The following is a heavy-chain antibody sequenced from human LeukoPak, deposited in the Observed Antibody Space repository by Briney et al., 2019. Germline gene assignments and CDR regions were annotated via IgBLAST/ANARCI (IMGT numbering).Heavy chain of an antibody. V-gene: IGHV3-66*01. Sequence: GGSLRLSCAASGFTVSSNYMSWVRQAPGKGLEWVSVIYSGGSTYYADSVKGRFTISRDNSKNTLYLQMNSLRAEDTPVYYCARDDRKPPYYYYGMDVWGQGTTVTVSS. CDR2: IYSGGST. D-gene: IGHD1-14*01. CDR3: ARDDRKPPYYYYGMDV. J-gene: IGHJ6*02. CDR1: GFTVSSNY.